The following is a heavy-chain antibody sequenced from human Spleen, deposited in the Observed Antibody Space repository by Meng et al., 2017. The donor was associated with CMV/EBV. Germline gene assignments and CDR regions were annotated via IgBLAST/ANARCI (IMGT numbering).Heavy chain of an antibody. Sequence: GGSLRLSCAASGFTFSSYSMNWVRQAPGKGLEWVSYISSSSSTIYYADSVKGRFTISRDNAKNSLYLQMNSLRAEDTAVYYCARESLSSSWQYYYYGMDVWGQGTTVTVSS. CDR1: GFTFSSYS. J-gene: IGHJ6*02. V-gene: IGHV3-48*04. CDR2: ISSSSSTI. D-gene: IGHD6-13*01. CDR3: ARESLSSSWQYYYYGMDV.